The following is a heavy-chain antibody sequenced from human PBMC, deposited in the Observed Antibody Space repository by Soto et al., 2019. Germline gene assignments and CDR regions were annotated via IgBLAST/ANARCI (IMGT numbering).Heavy chain of an antibody. CDR1: GGSISSGDYY. Sequence: QVQLQESGPGLVKPSQTLSVTCTVSGGSISSGDYYWSWIRQPPGKGLEWIGYIYYSGSTYYNPSLKSRVTISVDTSKNQFSLKLSSVTAADTAVYYCARGGPDYRGNNWFDPWGQGTLVTVSS. J-gene: IGHJ5*02. D-gene: IGHD4-17*01. CDR3: ARGGPDYRGNNWFDP. V-gene: IGHV4-30-4*01. CDR2: IYYSGST.